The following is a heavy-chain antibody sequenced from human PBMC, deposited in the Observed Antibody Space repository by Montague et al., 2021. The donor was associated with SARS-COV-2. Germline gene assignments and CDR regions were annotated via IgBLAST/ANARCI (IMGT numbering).Heavy chain of an antibody. Sequence: SETLSLTCSVSSGSIISSGYYWGWIRQPPGKGLEWIGNIYFSGTTYYNPSLQSRGAISVDTSKNHLSLRLSSVTAADTAVYYCARGMIRGVPTPFDYWGQGSLVTVSS. CDR1: SGSIISSGYY. CDR2: IYFSGTT. V-gene: IGHV4-39*02. CDR3: ARGMIRGVPTPFDY. J-gene: IGHJ4*02. D-gene: IGHD3-10*01.